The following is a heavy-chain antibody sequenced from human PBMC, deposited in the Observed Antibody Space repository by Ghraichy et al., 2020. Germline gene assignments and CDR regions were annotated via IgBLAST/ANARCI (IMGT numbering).Heavy chain of an antibody. CDR3: ARGYCSSTSCYESFDY. D-gene: IGHD2-2*01. J-gene: IGHJ4*02. CDR1: GGTFSSYA. CDR2: IIPIFGTA. V-gene: IGHV1-69*13. Sequence: SVKVSCKASGGTFSSYAISWVRQAPGQGLEWMGGIIPIFGTANYAQKFQGRVTITADESTSTAYMELSSLRSEDTAVYYCARGYCSSTSCYESFDYWGQGTLVTVSS.